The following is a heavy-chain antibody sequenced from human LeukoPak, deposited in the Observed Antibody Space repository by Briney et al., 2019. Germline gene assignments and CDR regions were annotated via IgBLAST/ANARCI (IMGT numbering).Heavy chain of an antibody. CDR3: AKIRDNLVSKFFYYMDV. CDR1: GFIFSTYA. V-gene: IGHV3-23*01. J-gene: IGHJ6*03. CDR2: MSGNGANT. D-gene: IGHD6-6*01. Sequence: EAGGSLRLSCAASGFIFSTYAMSWVRQAPGKGLEWVSAMSGNGANTYYTDSMKGRFTISRDNSKNTLYLQMNSLRAEDTAVYYCAKIRDNLVSKFFYYMDVWGKGTTVIVSS.